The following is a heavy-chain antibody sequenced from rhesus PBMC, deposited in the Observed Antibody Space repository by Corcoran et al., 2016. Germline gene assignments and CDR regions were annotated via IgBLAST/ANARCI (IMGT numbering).Heavy chain of an antibody. Sequence: QVQLQESGPGLVKTSETLSLTCAGSGSSLSRYWWSWIRQPPGKGLEWIGEINGNSGSTYYNPSLKSRVNISKDASKGQFSLKLSSVTAADTAVYYCARYYNGGRYGLDSWGQGVVVTVSS. D-gene: IGHD3-28*01. CDR3: ARYYNGGRYGLDS. CDR1: GSSLSRYW. J-gene: IGHJ6*01. CDR2: INGNSGST. V-gene: IGHV4-80*01.